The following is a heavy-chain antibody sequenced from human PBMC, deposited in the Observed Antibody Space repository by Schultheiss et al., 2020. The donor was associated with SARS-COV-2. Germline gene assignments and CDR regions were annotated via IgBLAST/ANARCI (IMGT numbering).Heavy chain of an antibody. CDR1: GFSFRSYW. CDR3: ASGGNSRRYLGY. D-gene: IGHD4-23*01. V-gene: IGHV3-74*01. CDR2: INSDGSST. Sequence: GGSLRLSCAASGFSFRSYWMHWVRQAPGKGLVWVSRINSDGSSTSYADSVKGRFTMSRDNAKNTLYLQMNSLRAEDTAVYYCASGGNSRRYLGYWGQGTLVTVSS. J-gene: IGHJ4*02.